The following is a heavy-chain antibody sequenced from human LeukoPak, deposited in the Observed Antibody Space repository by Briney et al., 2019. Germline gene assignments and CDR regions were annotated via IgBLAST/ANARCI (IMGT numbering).Heavy chain of an antibody. CDR1: GFTFSSYG. CDR2: IRYDGSNK. Sequence: AGGSLRLSCAASGFTFSSYGMHWVRQAPGKGLEWVAFIRYDGSNKYYADSVKGRFTISRDNSKNTLYLQMNSLRAEDTAVYYCAKEVEPSNYYYYYMDVWGKGTTVTVSS. D-gene: IGHD1-14*01. J-gene: IGHJ6*03. CDR3: AKEVEPSNYYYYYMDV. V-gene: IGHV3-30*02.